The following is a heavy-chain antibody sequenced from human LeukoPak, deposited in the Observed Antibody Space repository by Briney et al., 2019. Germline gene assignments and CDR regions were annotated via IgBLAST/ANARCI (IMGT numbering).Heavy chain of an antibody. J-gene: IGHJ1*01. CDR3: ARGDYYDSSGYSQYFQH. Sequence: GGSLRLSCAASGFTFGDHGMSWVRQGPGKGLEWVSGISWNGGSTTYADSVKGRFTISRDNAKNSLYLQMNSLRAEDAAVYYCARGDYYDSSGYSQYFQHWGQGTLVTVSS. V-gene: IGHV3-20*04. D-gene: IGHD3-22*01. CDR1: GFTFGDHG. CDR2: ISWNGGST.